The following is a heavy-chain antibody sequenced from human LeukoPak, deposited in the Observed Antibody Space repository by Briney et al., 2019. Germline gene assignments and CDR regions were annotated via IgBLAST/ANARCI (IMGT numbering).Heavy chain of an antibody. Sequence: GRSLSLSCAASGFTFSTYWRSWVGQAAGKGLEWVANINQDGNEKYYVDSMKRRSTTSRDNAKTSLYLQINSLTAEDTAVYYCARLPAPSGWFYFDPWRQGTLVTVSS. J-gene: IGHJ5*02. CDR1: GFTFSTYW. V-gene: IGHV3-7*01. CDR3: ARLPAPSGWFYFDP. CDR2: INQDGNEK. D-gene: IGHD6-19*01.